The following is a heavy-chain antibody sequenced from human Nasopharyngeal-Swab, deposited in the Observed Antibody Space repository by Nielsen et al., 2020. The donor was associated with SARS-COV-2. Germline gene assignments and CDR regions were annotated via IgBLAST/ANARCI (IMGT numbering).Heavy chain of an antibody. J-gene: IGHJ6*02. V-gene: IGHV3-21*01. CDR2: ISSSSSYI. CDR3: ARDPHWATPYYYGMDV. D-gene: IGHD4-23*01. Sequence: GESLKISCAASGFTFSSYSMNWVRQAPGKGLEWVSSISSSSSYIYYADSVKGRFTISRDNSKNTLYLQMNSLRAEDTAVYYCARDPHWATPYYYGMDVWGQGTTVTVSS. CDR1: GFTFSSYS.